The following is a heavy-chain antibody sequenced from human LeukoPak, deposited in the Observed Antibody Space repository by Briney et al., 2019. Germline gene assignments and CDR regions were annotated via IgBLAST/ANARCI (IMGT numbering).Heavy chain of an antibody. CDR2: ISSSSSYI. D-gene: IGHD5-24*01. CDR1: GFTFSSYS. CDR3: ARDIAQVLVRDGYNL. Sequence: SGGSRRLSCAASGFTFSSYSMNWVRQAPGKGLEWVSSISSSSSYIYYADSVKGRFTISRDNAKNSLYLQMNSLRAEDTAVYYCARDIAQVLVRDGYNLWGQGTLVTVSS. J-gene: IGHJ5*02. V-gene: IGHV3-21*01.